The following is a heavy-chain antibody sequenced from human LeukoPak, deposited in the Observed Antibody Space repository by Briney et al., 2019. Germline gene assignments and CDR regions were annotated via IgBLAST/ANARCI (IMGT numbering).Heavy chain of an antibody. D-gene: IGHD4-17*01. Sequence: GGSLRLSCAASGFTFGGSGMSWVRQAPGKGLESVFGINWNGGSTRYADSVKGRFTISRDNAKNFLYLQMDSLRAEDTALYHCARGASTTVTTWFDSWGQGTLVTVSS. CDR1: GFTFGGSG. CDR3: ARGASTTVTTWFDS. V-gene: IGHV3-20*01. J-gene: IGHJ5*01. CDR2: INWNGGST.